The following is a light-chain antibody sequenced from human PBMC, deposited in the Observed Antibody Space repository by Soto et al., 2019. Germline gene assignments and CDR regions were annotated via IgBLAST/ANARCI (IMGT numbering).Light chain of an antibody. V-gene: IGKV3-20*01. Sequence: EIALTQSPGTLSLSPGERATLSCRASQSVSSSYLAWYQQKPGQAPRLLIYGASSRATGIPDRISGSGSGTDFTLTSSRLEPEDCAVYYCQQYGSSPTAIGGGTKVEIK. J-gene: IGKJ4*01. CDR1: QSVSSSY. CDR2: GAS. CDR3: QQYGSSPTA.